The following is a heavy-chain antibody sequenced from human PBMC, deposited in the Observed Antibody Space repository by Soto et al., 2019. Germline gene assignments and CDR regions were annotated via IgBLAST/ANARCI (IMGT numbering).Heavy chain of an antibody. CDR2: IYYSGST. CDR1: GGSISSGDYY. J-gene: IGHJ4*02. Sequence: QVQLQESGPGLVKPSQTLSLTCTVSGGSISSGDYYWSWIRQPPGKGLEWIGYIYYSGSTYYNPSPKSRVTISVDTSKNQFSLKRSSVTAADTAVYYCARADSGWYYFDYWGQGTLVTVSS. CDR3: ARADSGWYYFDY. D-gene: IGHD3-10*01. V-gene: IGHV4-30-4*01.